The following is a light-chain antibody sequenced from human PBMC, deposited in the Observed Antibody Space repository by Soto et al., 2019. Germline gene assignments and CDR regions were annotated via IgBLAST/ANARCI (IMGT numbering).Light chain of an antibody. V-gene: IGKV1-5*03. CDR2: KAS. Sequence: DIQRAQSPSTLSASVGDRVTITCRASQSISSWLAWYQQKPGKAPKLLIYKASSLESGVPSRFSGSGSGTEFTLTISSLQPDDFATYYCQQYSSYWTFGQGTKVEVK. J-gene: IGKJ1*01. CDR3: QQYSSYWT. CDR1: QSISSW.